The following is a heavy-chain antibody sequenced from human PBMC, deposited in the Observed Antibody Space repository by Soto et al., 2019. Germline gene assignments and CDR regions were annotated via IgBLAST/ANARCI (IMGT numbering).Heavy chain of an antibody. Sequence: QVQLQESGPGLVKPSQTLSLTCTVSGGSISSGGYYWSWIRQHPGKGLEWIGYIYYSGSTYYNPSRKSRVTISVDTSKNQFSLKLSSVTAADTAVYYCAREAGDIVVVPAANSYFDYWGQGTLVTVSS. J-gene: IGHJ4*02. CDR3: AREAGDIVVVPAANSYFDY. CDR2: IYYSGST. D-gene: IGHD2-2*01. V-gene: IGHV4-31*03. CDR1: GGSISSGGYY.